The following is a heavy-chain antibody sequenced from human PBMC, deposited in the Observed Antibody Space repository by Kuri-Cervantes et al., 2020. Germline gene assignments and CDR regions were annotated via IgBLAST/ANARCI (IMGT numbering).Heavy chain of an antibody. J-gene: IGHJ6*03. CDR3: ARDSSRGYMDV. Sequence: ASVKVSCKASGYTFTSYYMHWVRQAPGQGLEWMGIINPSGGSTSYAQKFQGRVTMTRDTSTSTVYMELSRLRSDDTAVYYCARDSSRGYMDVWGKGTTVTVSS. CDR2: INPSGGST. D-gene: IGHD2-2*01. CDR1: GYTFTSYY. V-gene: IGHV1-46*01.